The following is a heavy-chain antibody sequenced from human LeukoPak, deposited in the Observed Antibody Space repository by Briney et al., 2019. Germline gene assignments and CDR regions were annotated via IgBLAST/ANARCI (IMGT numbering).Heavy chain of an antibody. V-gene: IGHV3-30*02. CDR3: AKALTGTLDY. J-gene: IGHJ4*02. CDR1: GFTFSSYG. CDR2: IRFDGSNK. Sequence: PGGSLRLSCATSGFTFSSYGMHWVRQAPGKGLEWVAFIRFDGSNKYYADSVKGRFTISRDNSKNTLSLQMNSLRVEDTAVYYCAKALTGTLDYWGQGTLVTVSS. D-gene: IGHD3-9*01.